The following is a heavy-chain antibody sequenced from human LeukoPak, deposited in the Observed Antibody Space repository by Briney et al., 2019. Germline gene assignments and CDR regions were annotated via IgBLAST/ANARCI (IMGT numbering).Heavy chain of an antibody. J-gene: IGHJ4*02. D-gene: IGHD5-18*01. V-gene: IGHV3-30*18. Sequence: PGGSLRLSCAASGFTFSSYGMHWVRQAPGKGLEWVAVISYDGSNKYYADSVKGRFTISRDNSKNTLYLQMNSLRAEDTAVYYCAKDGDSYGYMGSDYWGQGTLVTVSS. CDR1: GFTFSSYG. CDR2: ISYDGSNK. CDR3: AKDGDSYGYMGSDY.